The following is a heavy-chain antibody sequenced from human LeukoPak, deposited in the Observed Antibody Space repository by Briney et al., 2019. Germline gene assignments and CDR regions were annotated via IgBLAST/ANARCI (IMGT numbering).Heavy chain of an antibody. D-gene: IGHD3-22*01. V-gene: IGHV4-39*01. CDR2: IYYSGST. CDR3: ARHLVARRITMIVAYFDY. CDR1: GGSISSSSYY. Sequence: SETLSLTCTVSGGSISSSSYYWGWIRQPPGKGLEWIGSIYYSGSTSYNPSLKSRVTISVDTSKNQFSLKLSSVTAADTAVYYCARHLVARRITMIVAYFDYWGQGTLVTVSS. J-gene: IGHJ4*02.